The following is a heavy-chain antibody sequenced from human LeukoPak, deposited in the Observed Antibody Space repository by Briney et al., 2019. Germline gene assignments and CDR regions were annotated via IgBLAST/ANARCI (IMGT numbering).Heavy chain of an antibody. CDR2: ISSSSSYI. CDR1: GFTFSSYS. CDR3: ARSGIAAAGMGYFQH. J-gene: IGHJ1*01. D-gene: IGHD6-13*01. V-gene: IGHV3-21*01. Sequence: GGSLRLSCAASGFTFSSYSMNWVRRAPGKGLEWVSSISSSSSYIYYADSVKGRFTISRDNAKNSLYLQMNSLRAEDTAVYYCARSGIAAAGMGYFQHWGQGTLVTVSS.